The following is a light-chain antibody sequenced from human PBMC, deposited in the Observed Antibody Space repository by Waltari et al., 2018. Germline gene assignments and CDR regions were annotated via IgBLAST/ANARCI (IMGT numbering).Light chain of an antibody. Sequence: EIVMTQSPATLSVSPGDTATLSCRASENVAGNLAWYQQRAGQAPRLLIYGTVTRATGIPARFSGSGSGTEFTLTISSLQSEDFAVYHCRQYKIWPQTFGQGTKVEIK. J-gene: IGKJ1*01. CDR2: GTV. V-gene: IGKV3-15*01. CDR1: ENVAGN. CDR3: RQYKIWPQT.